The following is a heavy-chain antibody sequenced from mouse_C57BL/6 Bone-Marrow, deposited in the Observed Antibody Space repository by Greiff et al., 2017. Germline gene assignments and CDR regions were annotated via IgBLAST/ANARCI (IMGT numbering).Heavy chain of an antibody. J-gene: IGHJ2*01. V-gene: IGHV1-42*01. Sequence: VQLKQSGPELVKPGASVKISCKASGYSFTGYYMNWVKQSPEKSLEWIGEINPSTGGTTYNQKFKAKATLTVDKSSSTAYMQLKSLTSEDSAVYYCARNGKEYYFDYWGQGTTLTVSS. CDR2: INPSTGGT. CDR1: GYSFTGYY. CDR3: ARNGKEYYFDY. D-gene: IGHD4-1*01.